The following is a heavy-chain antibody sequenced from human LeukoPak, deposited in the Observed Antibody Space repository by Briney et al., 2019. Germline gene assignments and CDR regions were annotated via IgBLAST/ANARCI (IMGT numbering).Heavy chain of an antibody. CDR3: ARNQYYDILTGYYPSGFDY. CDR1: GFTFSSYE. Sequence: GGSLRLSCAASGFTFSSYEMNWVRQAPGKGLEWVSYISSSDSTIYYADSVKGRFTISRDNAKNSLYLQMNSLRAEDTAVYYCARNQYYDILTGYYPSGFDYWGQGTLVTVSS. D-gene: IGHD3-9*01. CDR2: ISSSDSTI. J-gene: IGHJ4*02. V-gene: IGHV3-48*03.